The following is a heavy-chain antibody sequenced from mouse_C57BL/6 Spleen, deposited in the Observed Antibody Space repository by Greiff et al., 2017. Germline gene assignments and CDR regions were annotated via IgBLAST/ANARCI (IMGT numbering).Heavy chain of an antibody. J-gene: IGHJ1*03. D-gene: IGHD1-1*01. CDR1: GYTFTSYG. CDR3: GYGSTWYFDV. CDR2: IYPRSGNT. V-gene: IGHV1-81*01. Sequence: VKLQESGAELARPGASVKLSCKASGYTFTSYGISWVKQRTGQGLEWIGEIYPRSGNTYYNEKFKGKATLTADKSSSTAYMELRSLTSEDSAVYFCGYGSTWYFDVWGTGTTVTVSS.